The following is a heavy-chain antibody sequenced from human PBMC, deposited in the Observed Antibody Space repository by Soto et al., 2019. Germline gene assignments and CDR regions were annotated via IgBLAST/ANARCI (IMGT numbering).Heavy chain of an antibody. Sequence: EVQLLESGGGLVQPGGSLRLSCAASGFTFSSYAMSWVRQAPGKGLEWVSTIVGSGDSTYYADSVKGRFTISRDNSKNTLYLQMNSLRVEDTAVYYCAKSIVAVAGPIDYWGQGTLVTVSS. D-gene: IGHD6-19*01. CDR3: AKSIVAVAGPIDY. J-gene: IGHJ4*02. CDR1: GFTFSSYA. V-gene: IGHV3-23*01. CDR2: IVGSGDST.